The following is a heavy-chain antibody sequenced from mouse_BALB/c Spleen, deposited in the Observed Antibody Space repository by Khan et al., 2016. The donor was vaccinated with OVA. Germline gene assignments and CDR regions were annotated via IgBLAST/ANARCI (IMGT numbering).Heavy chain of an antibody. CDR1: GFAFSSYD. V-gene: IGHV5-9*02. D-gene: IGHD2-10*01. Sequence: EVELVESGGGFVKPGGSLNLSCAASGFAFSSYDMSWVRQTPEKRLEWVATISTGGSYIYYPDSVKGRFTISRDIARNTLYLQMSSLRSEDTALYFCARPSYYGNPLFTYWGPGTLVTVSA. CDR2: ISTGGSYI. CDR3: ARPSYYGNPLFTY. J-gene: IGHJ3*01.